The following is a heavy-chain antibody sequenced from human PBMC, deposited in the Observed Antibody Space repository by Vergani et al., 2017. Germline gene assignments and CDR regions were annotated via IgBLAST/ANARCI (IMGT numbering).Heavy chain of an antibody. J-gene: IGHJ6*03. CDR1: GFTFSSYA. D-gene: IGHD1-26*01. CDR2: ISGSGGST. Sequence: EVQLLESGGGLVQPGGSLRLSCAASGFTFSSYAMSWVRQAPGKGLEWVSAISGSGGSTYYADSVKGRFTISRDNSKNTLYLQMNSLRAEDTAVYYCAKGGDSGGYSGHYYYMDVWGKGTTVTVSS. CDR3: AKGGDSGGYSGHYYYMDV. V-gene: IGHV3-23*01.